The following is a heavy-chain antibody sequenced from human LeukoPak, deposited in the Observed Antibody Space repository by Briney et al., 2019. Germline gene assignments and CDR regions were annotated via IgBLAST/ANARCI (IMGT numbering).Heavy chain of an antibody. CDR2: LKPNSGDT. Sequence: ASLKVSCKASGYTFTDYYIHWVRQAPGQRLEWMGWLKPNSGDTKSAQKFQGRVTMTRDTSIKTVYIDLAGLTTEYTAVYYCARGRRRDASDGYCPFDNGGQGTQVTVSS. CDR3: ARGRRRDASDGYCPFDN. V-gene: IGHV1-2*02. CDR1: GYTFTDYY. D-gene: IGHD2-21*01. J-gene: IGHJ4*02.